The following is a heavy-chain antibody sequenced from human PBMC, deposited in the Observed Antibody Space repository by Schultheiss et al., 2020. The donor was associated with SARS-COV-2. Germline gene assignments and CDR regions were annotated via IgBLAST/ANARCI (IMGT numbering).Heavy chain of an antibody. CDR3: ARDKGYSSGWPYNWFDP. D-gene: IGHD6-19*01. CDR1: GYTFSSHG. V-gene: IGHV1-3*01. CDR2: INGGNGNT. J-gene: IGHJ5*02. Sequence: ASVKVSFKASGYTFSSHGMHWVRQAPGQRLEWMGWINGGNGNTKYSEKFQGRVTITSDTSASTAYMELSSLRSEDTAVYYCARDKGYSSGWPYNWFDPWGQGTLVTVSS.